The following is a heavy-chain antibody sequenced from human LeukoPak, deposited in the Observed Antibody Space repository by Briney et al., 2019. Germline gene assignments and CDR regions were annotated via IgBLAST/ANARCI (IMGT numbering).Heavy chain of an antibody. CDR3: LPGKGY. V-gene: IGHV3-7*01. J-gene: IGHJ4*02. CDR2: TSPDGNEK. CDR1: GFTFNMYA. D-gene: IGHD4-23*01. Sequence: PGKSLTLSCAASGFTFNMYAMHWVRQAPGKGLEWVANTSPDGNEKYYADFVKGRFSIFRDNANSILYLQMNSLRGEDTAVYYCLPGKGYWGQGTLVTVSS.